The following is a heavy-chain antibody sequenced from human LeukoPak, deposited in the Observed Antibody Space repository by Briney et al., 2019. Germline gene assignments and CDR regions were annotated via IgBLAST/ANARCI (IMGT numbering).Heavy chain of an antibody. CDR2: ISGIGHKT. D-gene: IGHD3-22*01. CDR1: GFTFSRFA. Sequence: GGSLRLSCSASGFTFSRFAMSWVRQLPGKGLEWVSSISGIGHKTYYGDSVKGRFSVSRDNSKNILYLQMDSLRADDSALYYCAKDANYYDSSGYLIPFDYWGQGTLVTVSS. J-gene: IGHJ4*02. CDR3: AKDANYYDSSGYLIPFDY. V-gene: IGHV3-23*01.